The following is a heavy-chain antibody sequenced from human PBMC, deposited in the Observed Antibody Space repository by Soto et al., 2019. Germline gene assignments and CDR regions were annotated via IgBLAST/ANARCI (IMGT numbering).Heavy chain of an antibody. V-gene: IGHV1-2*04. D-gene: IGHD3-10*01. J-gene: IGHJ6*02. CDR2: FNPNSGGT. Sequence: GASVKVSCKASGYTLTTYGISWVRQAPGQGLEWMAWFNPNSGGTNYAQKFQGWVTMTRDTSISTAYMELSRLRSDDTAVYYCARDLHYGSGSYSYYYYGMDVWGQGTTVTVSS. CDR3: ARDLHYGSGSYSYYYYGMDV. CDR1: GYTLTTYG.